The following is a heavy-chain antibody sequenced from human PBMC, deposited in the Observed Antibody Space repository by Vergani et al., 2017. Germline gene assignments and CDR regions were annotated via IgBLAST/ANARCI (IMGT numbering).Heavy chain of an antibody. D-gene: IGHD5-12*01. CDR2: INHSGST. J-gene: IGHJ5*02. CDR3: ARGRRKWPLTCGNWFDP. V-gene: IGHV4-34*01. Sequence: QLQLQESGPGLVKPSETLSLTCAVYGGSFSGYYWSWIRQPPGKGLEWIGEINHSGSTNYNPSLKSRVTISVDTSKNQFSLKLSSVTAADTAVYYCARGRRKWPLTCGNWFDPWGQGTLVTVSS. CDR1: GGSFSGYY.